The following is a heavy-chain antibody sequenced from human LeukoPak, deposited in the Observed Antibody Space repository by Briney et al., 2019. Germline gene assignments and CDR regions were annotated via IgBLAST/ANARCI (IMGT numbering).Heavy chain of an antibody. CDR1: GFTFDDYA. CDR2: ISWNSGSI. D-gene: IGHD6-19*01. V-gene: IGHV3-9*03. CDR3: AKDKAPYSSGWYGFDY. Sequence: SLRLSCAASGFTFDDYAMHWVRQAPGKGLEWVSGISWNSGSIGYADSVKGRFTISRDNAKNSLYLQMNSLRAEDMALYYCAKDKAPYSSGWYGFDYWGQGTLVTVSS. J-gene: IGHJ4*02.